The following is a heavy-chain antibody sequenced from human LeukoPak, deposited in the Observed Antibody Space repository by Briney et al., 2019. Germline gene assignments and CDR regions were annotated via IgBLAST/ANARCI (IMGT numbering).Heavy chain of an antibody. CDR1: GYTFTSYG. J-gene: IGHJ4*02. CDR2: ISAYNGNT. CDR3: ARERLSRELLWFGEAGGDQYYFDY. D-gene: IGHD3-10*01. Sequence: ASVKVSCKASGYTFTSYGISWVRQAPGQGLEWMGWISAYNGNTNYAQKLQGRVTMTTDTSTSTAYMELRSLRSDDTAVYYCARERLSRELLWFGEAGGDQYYFDYWGQGTLVTVSP. V-gene: IGHV1-18*01.